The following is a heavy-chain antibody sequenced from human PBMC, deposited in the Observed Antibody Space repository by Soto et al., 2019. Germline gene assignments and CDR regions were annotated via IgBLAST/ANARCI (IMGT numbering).Heavy chain of an antibody. CDR2: IIDSGAST. V-gene: IGHV3-23*01. J-gene: IGHJ6*02. Sequence: GGSLRLSCAASGFTFSSCAMGWVRQAPGKRLEWVSDIIDSGASTYYADSVKGRFTISRDNSKSTLYLQMNSLRAEDTALYYCAKGRSYYYYYGVDVWGQGTTVTVSS. CDR3: AKGRSYYYYYGVDV. CDR1: GFTFSSCA.